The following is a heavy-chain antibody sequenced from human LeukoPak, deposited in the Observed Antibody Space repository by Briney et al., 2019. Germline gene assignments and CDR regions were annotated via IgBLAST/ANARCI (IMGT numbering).Heavy chain of an antibody. D-gene: IGHD4-17*01. J-gene: IGHJ4*02. CDR1: GFTFSSYG. CDR3: VKYGTYGDYPFDY. CDR2: ISYDGSNK. V-gene: IGHV3-30*18. Sequence: PGGSLRLSCAASGFTFSSYGMHWVRQAPGKGLEWVAVISYDGSNKYYADSVKGRFTISRDNSKDTLYLQMSSLRADDTAVYYCVKYGTYGDYPFDYWGQGTLVTVSS.